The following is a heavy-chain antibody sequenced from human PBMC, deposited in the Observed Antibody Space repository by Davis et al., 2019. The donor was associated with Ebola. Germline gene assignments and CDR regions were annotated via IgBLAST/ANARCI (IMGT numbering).Heavy chain of an antibody. Sequence: PSETLSLTCTVSGGSISSSSYYWGWIRQPPGKGLEWIGSIYYSGSTYYNPSLKSRVTISVDTSKNQFSLKLSSVTAADTAVYYCARALVVPAAMRERYFDYWGQGTLVTVSS. CDR3: ARALVVPAAMRERYFDY. D-gene: IGHD2-2*01. CDR2: IYYSGST. CDR1: GGSISSSSYY. J-gene: IGHJ4*02. V-gene: IGHV4-39*07.